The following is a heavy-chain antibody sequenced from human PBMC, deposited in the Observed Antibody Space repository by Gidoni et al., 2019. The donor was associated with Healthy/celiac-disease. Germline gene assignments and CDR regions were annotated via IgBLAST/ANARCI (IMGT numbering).Heavy chain of an antibody. V-gene: IGHV1-8*01. CDR1: GYTFTSYD. J-gene: IGHJ6*02. CDR2: MNPNSGNT. CDR3: ARGRYYCSSTSCYPYYYGMDV. Sequence: QVQLVQSGAEVKKPGASVTVSCKASGYTFTSYDINWVRQATGQGLEWMGWMNPNSGNTGYAQKFQGRVTMTRNTSISTAYMELSSLRSEDTAVYYCARGRYYCSSTSCYPYYYGMDVWGQGTTVTVSS. D-gene: IGHD2-2*01.